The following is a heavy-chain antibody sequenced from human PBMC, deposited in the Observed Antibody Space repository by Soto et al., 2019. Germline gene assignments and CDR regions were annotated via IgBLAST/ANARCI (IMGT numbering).Heavy chain of an antibody. J-gene: IGHJ5*02. CDR2: MNPNSGNT. CDR3: ARLKQDYAVA. D-gene: IGHD3-16*01. CDR1: GYTFTSYD. Sequence: QVQLVQSGAEVKKPGASVKVSCKASGYTFTSYDINWVRLATGQGLEWMGWMNPNSGNTAYAQKCQGRGTMTRNTSISTAYMNLSSLRSEDTAVYYCARLKQDYAVAWGQGTLVTVSS. V-gene: IGHV1-8*01.